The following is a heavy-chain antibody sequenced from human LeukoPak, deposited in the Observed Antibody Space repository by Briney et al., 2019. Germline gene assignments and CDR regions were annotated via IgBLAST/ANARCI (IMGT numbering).Heavy chain of an antibody. D-gene: IGHD3-16*01. CDR3: ARGGYVSPYYFDY. CDR1: GGSISSYY. J-gene: IGHJ4*02. V-gene: IGHV4-59*01. CDR2: ICYSGST. Sequence: SETLSLTCTVSGGSISSYYWSWIRQPPGKGLEWIGYICYSGSTNYNPSLKSRVTISVDTSKNQFSLKLSSVTAADTAVYYCARGGYVSPYYFDYWGQGTLVTVSS.